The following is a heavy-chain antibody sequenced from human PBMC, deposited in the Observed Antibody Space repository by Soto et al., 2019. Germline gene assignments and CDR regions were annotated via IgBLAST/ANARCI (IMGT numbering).Heavy chain of an antibody. J-gene: IGHJ4*02. CDR2: IYYSGRT. CDR3: ARSDGLY. V-gene: IGHV4-59*08. CDR1: GGSMSSYY. Sequence: QVQLQESGPGLVKPSETLSLTCTVSGGSMSSYYWSWIRQPPGKGLQWIGYIYYSGRTHYRPSLQCRVTISVDTSKNQFSLKRISVTAADTAVYYCARSDGLYFGQGTLVTLSS.